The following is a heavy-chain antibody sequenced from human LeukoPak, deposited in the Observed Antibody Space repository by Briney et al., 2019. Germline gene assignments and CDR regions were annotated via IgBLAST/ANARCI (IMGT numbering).Heavy chain of an antibody. CDR2: ISYDGSNK. CDR3: AKDSGIVGASPYYYYGMDV. V-gene: IGHV3-30*18. J-gene: IGHJ6*02. D-gene: IGHD1-26*01. Sequence: GGSLRLSCAASGFTFSSYGMHWVRQAPGKGLEWVAVISYDGSNKYYADSVKGRFTISRDNSKNTLYLQMNSLRAEDTAVYCCAKDSGIVGASPYYYYGMDVWGQGTTVTVSS. CDR1: GFTFSSYG.